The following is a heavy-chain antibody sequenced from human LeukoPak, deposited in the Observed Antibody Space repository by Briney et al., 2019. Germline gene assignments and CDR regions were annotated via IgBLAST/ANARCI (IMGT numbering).Heavy chain of an antibody. D-gene: IGHD6-19*01. V-gene: IGHV1-8*01. CDR1: GYTFTSYD. J-gene: IGHJ4*02. CDR3: ARGYSSGLTDY. CDR2: MNPNSGNT. Sequence: ASVKVSCKASGYTFTSYDINWVRQATGQGLEWMGWMNPNSGNTGYAPKFQGTVTMTRDTSVNTAYMELSSLTSEDTAMYSCARGYSSGLTDYWGQGTLVTVSS.